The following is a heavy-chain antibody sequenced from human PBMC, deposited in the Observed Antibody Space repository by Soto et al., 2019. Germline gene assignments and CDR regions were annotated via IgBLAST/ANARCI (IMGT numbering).Heavy chain of an antibody. V-gene: IGHV3-21*01. Sequence: GGSLRLSCAASGFTFSSYSMNWVRQAPGKGLEWVSSISSSSSYIYYADSVKGRFTISRDNAKNSLYLQMNSLRAEDTAVYYCARELTMVRGVIYYYYGMDVWGQGTTVTVSS. CDR2: ISSSSSYI. D-gene: IGHD3-10*01. CDR1: GFTFSSYS. J-gene: IGHJ6*02. CDR3: ARELTMVRGVIYYYYGMDV.